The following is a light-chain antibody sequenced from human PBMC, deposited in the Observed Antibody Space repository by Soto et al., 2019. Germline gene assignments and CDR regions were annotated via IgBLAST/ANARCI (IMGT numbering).Light chain of an antibody. CDR2: DVS. V-gene: IGLV2-14*01. J-gene: IGLJ1*01. CDR1: SSDVGGYNY. Sequence: QSALTQPASVSGSPGQSITISCTGTSSDVGGYNYVSWYQQHPGKAPKFMIYDVSNRPSGVSNRFSGSKSGNTASLTISGLQAEDEADYYCSSYTTSNTRQIVFGTGPKVT. CDR3: SSYTTSNTRQIV.